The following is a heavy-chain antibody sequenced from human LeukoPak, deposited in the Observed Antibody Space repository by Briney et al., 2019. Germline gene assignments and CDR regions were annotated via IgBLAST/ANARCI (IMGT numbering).Heavy chain of an antibody. Sequence: PSETLSLTCTVSGGSVSSGSYYWSWTRQPPGKGLEWIGYIYYSGSTNYNPSLKSRVTISVDTSKNQFSLKLSSVTAADTAVYYCAREKRAVAGFYFDYWGQGTLVTVSS. V-gene: IGHV4-61*01. D-gene: IGHD6-19*01. CDR3: AREKRAVAGFYFDY. CDR1: GGSVSSGSYY. J-gene: IGHJ4*02. CDR2: IYYSGST.